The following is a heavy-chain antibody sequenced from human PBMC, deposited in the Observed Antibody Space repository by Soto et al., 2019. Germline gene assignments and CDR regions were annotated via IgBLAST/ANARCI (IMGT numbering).Heavy chain of an antibody. J-gene: IGHJ4*02. CDR1: GFPFSTYA. D-gene: IGHD1-26*01. V-gene: IGHV3-23*01. CDR2: IRGSGGST. Sequence: GGSLRLSCAASGFPFSTYAMSWVRQAPGRGLEWVSAIRGSGGSTYYADSVKGRFTISRDNSKNTLYVQMNSLRAEDRAVYYCAKDAQWELLLRYFDYWGQGTLVTVSS. CDR3: AKDAQWELLLRYFDY.